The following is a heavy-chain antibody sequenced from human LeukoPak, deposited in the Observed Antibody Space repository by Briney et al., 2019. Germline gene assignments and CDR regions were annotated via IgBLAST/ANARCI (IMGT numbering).Heavy chain of an antibody. CDR3: ARDPGGAKFDY. V-gene: IGHV3-53*01. J-gene: IGHJ4*02. CDR1: GLTVSSNY. Sequence: GGSLRLSCAASGLTVSSNYMSWVRQAPGKGLERVSVIYSGDTTAYADSVKGRFTISRDNSKNTLYLQLNSLRAEDTAVFYCARDPGGAKFDYWGQGTLVTVSS. CDR2: IYSGDTT. D-gene: IGHD4/OR15-4a*01.